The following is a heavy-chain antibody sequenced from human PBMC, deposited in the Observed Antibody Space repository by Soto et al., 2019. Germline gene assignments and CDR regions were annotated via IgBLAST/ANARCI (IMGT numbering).Heavy chain of an antibody. D-gene: IGHD4-17*01. CDR2: IYYSGST. V-gene: IGHV4-39*01. CDR3: ARQTARTVTIDY. CDR1: GGSISSSSYY. J-gene: IGHJ4*02. Sequence: PSETLSLTCTVSGGSISSSSYYWGWIRQPPGKGLEWIGSIYYSGSTYYNPSLKSRVTISVDTSKNQFSLKLSSVTAADTAVYYCARQTARTVTIDYWGQGTLVTVSS.